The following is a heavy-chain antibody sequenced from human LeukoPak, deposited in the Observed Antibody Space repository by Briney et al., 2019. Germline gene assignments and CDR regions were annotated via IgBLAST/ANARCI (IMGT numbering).Heavy chain of an antibody. CDR3: ARDYGSGSGAFDI. Sequence: SETLSLTCTVSGGSISSYYWSWIRQSPGKGLELIAYIYYSETTNYNPSLKSRVTISVDTSKNQFSLKLSSVTAADTAVYYCARDYGSGSGAFDIWGQGTMVTVSS. CDR1: GGSISSYY. V-gene: IGHV4-59*01. D-gene: IGHD3-10*01. J-gene: IGHJ3*02. CDR2: IYYSETT.